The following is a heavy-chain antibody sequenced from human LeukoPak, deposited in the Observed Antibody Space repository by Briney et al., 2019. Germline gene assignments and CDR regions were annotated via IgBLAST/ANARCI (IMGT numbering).Heavy chain of an antibody. Sequence: PGGSLRLSCAASGFTFSDYTMNWVRQAPGKGLEWVSVISGSGDNRHYTDPVKGRFTISRDNSKNTVSLQMSSLRVEDTAVYYCANFKGKDGIKDHFDYWGQGTLVTVSS. CDR2: ISGSGDNR. J-gene: IGHJ4*02. CDR1: GFTFSDYT. CDR3: ANFKGKDGIKDHFDY. V-gene: IGHV3-23*01. D-gene: IGHD5-24*01.